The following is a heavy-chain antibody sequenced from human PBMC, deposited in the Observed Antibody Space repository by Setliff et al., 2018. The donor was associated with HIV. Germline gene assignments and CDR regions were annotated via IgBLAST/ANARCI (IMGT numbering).Heavy chain of an antibody. CDR3: ARGRMATTIGGY. V-gene: IGHV4-38-2*01. CDR2: IYQSGSS. J-gene: IGHJ4*02. Sequence: SETLSLTCAVSGYSISSGYYWGWIRQPPGKGLEWIGNIYQSGSSYSNPSLKSRVTISIDTSKNQFSLKLSSVTAADTAVYYCARGRMATTIGGYWGQGTLVTVSS. CDR1: GYSISSGYY. D-gene: IGHD1-1*01.